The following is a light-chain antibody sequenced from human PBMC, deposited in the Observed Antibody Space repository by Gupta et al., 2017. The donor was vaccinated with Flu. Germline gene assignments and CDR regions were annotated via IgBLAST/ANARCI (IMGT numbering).Light chain of an antibody. V-gene: IGKV1-39*01. CDR3: QHTYNSPRT. Sequence: PSSLSASVGDRVTITCRTSQDVRNYLHWYQQKSGSAPKLLVYGASSLQNGVPSRFRGSGSGTDFTLTITNLQPEDFATYFCQHTYNSPRTVGQGTKVEVK. CDR2: GAS. CDR1: QDVRNY. J-gene: IGKJ1*01.